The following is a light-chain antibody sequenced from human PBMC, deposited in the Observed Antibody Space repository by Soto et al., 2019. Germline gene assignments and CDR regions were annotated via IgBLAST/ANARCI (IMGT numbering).Light chain of an antibody. CDR2: GAS. CDR3: QQYNNWLRT. CDR1: QSVSSN. J-gene: IGKJ4*01. V-gene: IGKV3-15*01. Sequence: EIVMTQSPATLSVSPGERATLSCRASQSVSSNLAWYQQKPGQAPRLLIYGASTRATGIPARFSGSGSGTEFTLTISSLQSEDFAVYYWQQYNNWLRTFGGGTKVEIK.